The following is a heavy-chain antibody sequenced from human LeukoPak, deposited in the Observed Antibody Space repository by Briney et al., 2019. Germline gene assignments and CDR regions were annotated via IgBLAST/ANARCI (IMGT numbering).Heavy chain of an antibody. Sequence: KPSETLSLTCTVSGGSISSSSYYWGWIRQPPGKGLEWIGSIYYSGSTYYNPSLKSRVTISVDTSKNQFSLKLSSVTAADTAVHYCARHFEWSLDYWGQGTLVTVSS. V-gene: IGHV4-39*01. CDR2: IYYSGST. CDR3: ARHFEWSLDY. D-gene: IGHD3-9*01. CDR1: GGSISSSSYY. J-gene: IGHJ4*02.